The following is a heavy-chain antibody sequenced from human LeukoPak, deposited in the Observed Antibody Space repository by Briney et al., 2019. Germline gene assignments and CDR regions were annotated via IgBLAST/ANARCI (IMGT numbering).Heavy chain of an antibody. V-gene: IGHV3-21*01. Sequence: GGSLRLSCAASGFSFSDAWMNWVRQAPGKGLEWVSFISSSSNYMSYADSVKGRFTISRDNAKSSLYLHMNSLRAEDTAVYYCARPLDSSNNYFDYWGQGTLVTVSA. CDR1: GFSFSDAW. D-gene: IGHD6-13*01. J-gene: IGHJ4*02. CDR2: ISSSSNYM. CDR3: ARPLDSSNNYFDY.